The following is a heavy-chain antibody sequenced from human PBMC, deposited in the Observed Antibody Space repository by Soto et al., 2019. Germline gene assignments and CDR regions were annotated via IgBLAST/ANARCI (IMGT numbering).Heavy chain of an antibody. CDR2: INPNTGGA. V-gene: IGHV1-2*02. D-gene: IGHD3-16*01. Sequence: ASVKVSCKASGYTFTGYFMHWVRQAPGQGLEWMGWINPNTGGANYAQKFQDRVTMTRDTSTNTAYMEMNRLRSDDTAVYYCARDWGPYWFDSWGQGILVTVSS. CDR1: GYTFTGYF. CDR3: ARDWGPYWFDS. J-gene: IGHJ5*01.